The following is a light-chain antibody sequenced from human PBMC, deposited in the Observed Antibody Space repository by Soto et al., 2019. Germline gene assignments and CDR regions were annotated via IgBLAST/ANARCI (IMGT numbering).Light chain of an antibody. V-gene: IGKV1-6*01. Sequence: AVQITQTPSSLTAPVADRVTITCLSSQGIRNDLAWFQQKPGKAPKLLIYAASNLQSGVPARFSGSGSGTDFTLTISSLQAEDFATYYCLQKYFYPFTFGPGTKVDIK. CDR3: LQKYFYPFT. J-gene: IGKJ3*01. CDR2: AAS. CDR1: QGIRND.